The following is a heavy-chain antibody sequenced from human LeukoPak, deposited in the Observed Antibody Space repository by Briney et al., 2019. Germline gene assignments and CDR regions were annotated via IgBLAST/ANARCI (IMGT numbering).Heavy chain of an antibody. J-gene: IGHJ6*02. CDR3: ARDRRGIYGMDV. CDR2: ISSSSSYI. V-gene: IGHV3-21*01. CDR1: GFTFSSYA. Sequence: GGSLRLSCAASGFTFSSYAMSWVRQAPGKGLEWVSSISSSSSYIYYADSVKGRFTISRDNAKNSLYLQMNSLRAEDTAVYYCARDRRGIYGMDVWGQGTTVAVSS.